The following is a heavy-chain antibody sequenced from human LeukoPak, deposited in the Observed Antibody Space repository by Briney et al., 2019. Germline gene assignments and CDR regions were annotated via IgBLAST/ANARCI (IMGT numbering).Heavy chain of an antibody. J-gene: IGHJ3*02. D-gene: IGHD1-26*01. Sequence: ASVKVSCKASGYTFTSYAMHWVRQAPGQRLEWMGWINAGNGNTKYSQKFQGRVTITRDTSASTAYMELSSLRSEDTAVYHCAREGDSGSYFGAFDIWGQGTMVTVSS. CDR3: AREGDSGSYFGAFDI. V-gene: IGHV1-3*01. CDR1: GYTFTSYA. CDR2: INAGNGNT.